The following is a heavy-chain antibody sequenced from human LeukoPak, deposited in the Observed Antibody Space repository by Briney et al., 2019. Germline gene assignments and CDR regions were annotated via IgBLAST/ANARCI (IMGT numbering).Heavy chain of an antibody. CDR1: GYTFTSYD. CDR2: MNPNSGNT. D-gene: IGHD6-13*01. CDR3: AMLAAAGLTFDY. Sequence: ASVKVSCKASGYTFTSYDINWVRQATGQGLEWMGWMNPNSGNTGYAQKFQGRVTMTRNTSIGTAYMELSSLRSEDTSVYYCAMLAAAGLTFDYWGQVTLVTVSS. J-gene: IGHJ4*02. V-gene: IGHV1-8*01.